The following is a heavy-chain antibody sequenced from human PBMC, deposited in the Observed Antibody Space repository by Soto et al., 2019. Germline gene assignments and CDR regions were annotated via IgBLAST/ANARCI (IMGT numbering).Heavy chain of an antibody. CDR3: ARDGGYCSGGSCHKRDAFDI. D-gene: IGHD2-15*01. CDR1: GFTFSSYW. CDR2: IKQDGSEK. V-gene: IGHV3-7*01. J-gene: IGHJ3*02. Sequence: GGSLRLSCAASGFTFSSYWMSWVRQAPGKGLEWVANIKQDGSEKYYVDSVKGRFTISRDNAKNSLYLQMNSLRAEDTAVYYCARDGGYCSGGSCHKRDAFDIWGQGTMVTVSS.